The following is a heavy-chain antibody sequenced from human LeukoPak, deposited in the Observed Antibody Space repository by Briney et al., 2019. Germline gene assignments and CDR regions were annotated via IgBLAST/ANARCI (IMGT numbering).Heavy chain of an antibody. Sequence: GGSLRLSCAASGFTFSSYEMHWVRQAPGKGLEWVSYISSSGSTIYYADSVKGRFTISRDDAKNSLYLQMNSLRSDDTAVYYCARIGIAVAGISGEYFDYWGQGTLVTVSS. V-gene: IGHV3-48*03. J-gene: IGHJ4*02. CDR1: GFTFSSYE. D-gene: IGHD6-19*01. CDR3: ARIGIAVAGISGEYFDY. CDR2: ISSSGSTI.